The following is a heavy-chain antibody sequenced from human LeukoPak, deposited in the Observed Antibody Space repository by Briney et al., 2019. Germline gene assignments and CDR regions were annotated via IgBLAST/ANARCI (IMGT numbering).Heavy chain of an antibody. CDR3: AIDFLGESGAAGC. CDR1: GFTFSSYT. CDR2: ISPSGSST. Sequence: GESPRLSCAGSGFTFSSYTMNWVRQAPGKGPEWVSSISPSGSSTWNADSVRGRFTISRDNGKSSVYLQMNSLRGEDTAVYYCAIDFLGESGAAGCWGQGTLVTVSS. V-gene: IGHV3-21*01. J-gene: IGHJ4*02. D-gene: IGHD2-8*02.